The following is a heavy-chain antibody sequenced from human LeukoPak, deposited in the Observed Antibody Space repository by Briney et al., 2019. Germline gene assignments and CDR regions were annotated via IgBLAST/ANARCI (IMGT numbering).Heavy chain of an antibody. D-gene: IGHD1-26*01. CDR1: GFTFSSYW. CDR3: TTTIVGVTTWFDP. J-gene: IGHJ5*02. V-gene: IGHV3-15*01. CDR2: IKNKTNGGTT. Sequence: PVGSLRLSCAASGFTFSSYWMSGVRQAPGKGLEWVGRIKNKTNGGTTDYAAPVKGRFTISRDDSKNTLYLQMNSLKTEDTAVYYCTTTIVGVTTWFDPWGQGTLVTVSS.